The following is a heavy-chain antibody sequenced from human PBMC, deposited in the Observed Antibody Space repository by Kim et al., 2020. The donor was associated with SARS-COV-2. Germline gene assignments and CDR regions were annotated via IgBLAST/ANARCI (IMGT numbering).Heavy chain of an antibody. CDR1: GDSITSYF. CDR2: IYDSGST. V-gene: IGHV4-59*08. J-gene: IGHJ4*02. Sequence: SETLSLTCTVSGDSITSYFWGWIRQPPGKGLEWIGYIYDSGSTKYNPSLESRVTISLDIPRNQLSLKVASVTAADTAVYYCASVRPFGELGTPPHDFWGQGTHVTVSS. D-gene: IGHD3-10*01. CDR3: ASVRPFGELGTPPHDF.